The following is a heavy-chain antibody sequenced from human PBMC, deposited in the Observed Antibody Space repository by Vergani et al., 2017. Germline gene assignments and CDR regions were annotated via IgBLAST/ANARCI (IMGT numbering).Heavy chain of an antibody. V-gene: IGHV4-39*07. CDR2: IYYSGST. CDR3: ARERAPTGVFDY. D-gene: IGHD7-27*01. J-gene: IGHJ4*02. CDR1: GGSISSSSYY. Sequence: QLQLQESGPGLVKPSETLSLTCTVSGGSISSSSYYWGWIRQPPGKGLEWIGSIYYSGSTYYNPSLKSRVTISVDTSKNQFSLKLSSVTAADTAVYYCARERAPTGVFDYWGQGTLVTVSS.